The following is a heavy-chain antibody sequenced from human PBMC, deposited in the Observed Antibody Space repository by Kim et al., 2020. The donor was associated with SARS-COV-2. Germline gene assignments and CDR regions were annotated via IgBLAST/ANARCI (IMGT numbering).Heavy chain of an antibody. D-gene: IGHD1-7*01. CDR3: ARGLSDWNYVWFDP. Sequence: NPSLKSRVPISVDTPKNQFSLKLSSVTAADTAVYYCARGLSDWNYVWFDPWGQGTLVTVSS. J-gene: IGHJ5*02. V-gene: IGHV4-34*01.